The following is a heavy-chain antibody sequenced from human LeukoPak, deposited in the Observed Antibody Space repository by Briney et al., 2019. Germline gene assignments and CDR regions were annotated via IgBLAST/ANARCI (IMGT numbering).Heavy chain of an antibody. CDR3: AKADGDFDWLLLSTYYYYYGMDV. D-gene: IGHD3-9*01. CDR2: IRGGDGSS. J-gene: IGHJ6*02. V-gene: IGHV3-23*01. Sequence: GGSLRLSCAASGFTFSSYAMSWVRQAPGKGLEWVSAIRGGDGSSYYTDSVKGRFTISRDNSKNTMYLQMNSLRAEDTAVYYCAKADGDFDWLLLSTYYYYYGMDVWGQGTTVTVSS. CDR1: GFTFSSYA.